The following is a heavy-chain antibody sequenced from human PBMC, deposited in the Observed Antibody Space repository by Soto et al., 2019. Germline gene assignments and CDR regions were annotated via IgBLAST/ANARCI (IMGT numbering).Heavy chain of an antibody. CDR2: ISAYNGNT. D-gene: IGHD3-9*01. V-gene: IGHV1-18*01. Sequence: ASLKVSCKASGYTFTSYGISWVRQAPGQGLEWMGWISAYNGNTNYAQKLQGRVTMTTDTSTSTAYMELRSLRSDDTAVYYCARDLYYDILTGYPIHDAFDIWGQGTMVTVSS. J-gene: IGHJ3*02. CDR3: ARDLYYDILTGYPIHDAFDI. CDR1: GYTFTSYG.